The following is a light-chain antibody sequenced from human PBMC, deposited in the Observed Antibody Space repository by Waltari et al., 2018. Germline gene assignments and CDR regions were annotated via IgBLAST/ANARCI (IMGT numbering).Light chain of an antibody. Sequence: DIRMTQSPSSLSASVGDRVTITCRASQVINTYLNWYQQQPGKAPKLLMYAASRLHRGVPARFSGSGSGTDFTLTISRLQPEDFATYYCQQSYFTPRGNFGPGTRVDL. CDR2: AAS. CDR1: QVINTY. J-gene: IGKJ3*01. CDR3: QQSYFTPRGN. V-gene: IGKV1-39*01.